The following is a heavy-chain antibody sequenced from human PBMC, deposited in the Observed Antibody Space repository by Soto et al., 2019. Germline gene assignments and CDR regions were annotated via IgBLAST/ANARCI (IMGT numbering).Heavy chain of an antibody. V-gene: IGHV4-4*07. CDR1: GGSISSYY. D-gene: IGHD3-3*02. J-gene: IGHJ4*01. Sequence: LSLTCTVSGGSISSYYWSWIRQPAGKGLEWIGRIYTSGSTNYNPSLKSRVTMSVDTSKNQFSLTLSSVTAADTAVYYCAARHFWSGPWTHTRLDYWGHGTLVTVSS. CDR2: IYTSGST. CDR3: AARHFWSGPWTHTRLDY.